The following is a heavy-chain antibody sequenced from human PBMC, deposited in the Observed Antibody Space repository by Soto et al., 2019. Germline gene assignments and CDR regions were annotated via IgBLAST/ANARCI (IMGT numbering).Heavy chain of an antibody. CDR3: ARATLWFGELLGYGMDV. V-gene: IGHV1-46*01. D-gene: IGHD3-10*01. J-gene: IGHJ6*02. Sequence: ASVKVSCKASGYTFTSYYMHWVRQAPGQGLEWMGIINPSGGSTSYAQKFQGRVTMTRDTSTSTVYMELSSLRSEDTAVYYCARATLWFGELLGYGMDVWGQGTTVTVS. CDR1: GYTFTSYY. CDR2: INPSGGST.